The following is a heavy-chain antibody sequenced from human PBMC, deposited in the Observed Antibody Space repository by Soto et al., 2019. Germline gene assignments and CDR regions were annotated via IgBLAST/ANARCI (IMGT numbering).Heavy chain of an antibody. CDR2: ISFDGSNE. J-gene: IGHJ4*02. D-gene: IGHD5-12*01. CDR1: GVTFSDYA. CDR3: AIPLRRGCEY. Sequence: QVQLVESGGGVVQPGRSLRLSCAVTGVTFSDYAMHWVRQAPGKGLEWVAVISFDGSNEYYADSVKGRFTISRGNIKNSLHLQMKCLRVEYTAVYYCAIPLRRGCEYWGQGTLVSVSS. V-gene: IGHV3-30*03.